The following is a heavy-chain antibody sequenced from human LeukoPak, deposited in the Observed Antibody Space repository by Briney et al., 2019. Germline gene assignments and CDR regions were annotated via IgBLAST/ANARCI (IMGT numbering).Heavy chain of an antibody. CDR3: AKDRRGAAAGTDGDYYYGTDV. J-gene: IGHJ6*04. D-gene: IGHD6-13*01. CDR1: GFTFSSYG. Sequence: GGSLRLSCAASGFTFSSYGMHWVRQAPGKGLEWVAVISYDGSNKYYADSVKGRFTISRDNSKNTLYLQMNSLRAEDTAVYYCAKDRRGAAAGTDGDYYYGTDVWGKGTTVTVSS. CDR2: ISYDGSNK. V-gene: IGHV3-30*18.